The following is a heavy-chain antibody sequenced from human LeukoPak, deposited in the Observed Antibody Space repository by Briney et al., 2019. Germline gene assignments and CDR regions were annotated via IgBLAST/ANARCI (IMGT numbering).Heavy chain of an antibody. Sequence: GGSLRLSCAASGFTFSSYAMSWVRQAPGKGLEWVSAISGSGDSTNYADSVKGRFTISRDNSQNTLYLQMNSLRAEDTAVYYCARVMYYYDSSGYYAYYFDYWGQGTLVTVSS. J-gene: IGHJ4*02. D-gene: IGHD3-22*01. V-gene: IGHV3-23*01. CDR1: GFTFSSYA. CDR2: ISGSGDST. CDR3: ARVMYYYDSSGYYAYYFDY.